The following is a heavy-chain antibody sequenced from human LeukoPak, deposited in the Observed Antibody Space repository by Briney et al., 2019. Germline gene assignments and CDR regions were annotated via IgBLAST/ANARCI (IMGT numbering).Heavy chain of an antibody. J-gene: IGHJ4*02. CDR2: INQDGTEK. Sequence: GGSLRLSCAASGFTFTTYWMSWVRQLPGKGLEWVANINQDGTEKYYVDSVKGRFTISRDNAKNSLDLQMNSLRVEDTGIYYCVKVAKYYYGSATYYFFEHWGQGTPITASS. V-gene: IGHV3-7*01. CDR3: VKVAKYYYGSATYYFFEH. CDR1: GFTFTTYW. D-gene: IGHD3-10*01.